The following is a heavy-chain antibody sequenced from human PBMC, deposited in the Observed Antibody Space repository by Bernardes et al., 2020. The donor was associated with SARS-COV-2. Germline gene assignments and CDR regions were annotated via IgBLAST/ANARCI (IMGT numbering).Heavy chain of an antibody. Sequence: GGSLRLSCAASGFTFSIYWMHWVRQAPGKGLVWVSRISEDESSTSYADFVKGRFTITRDNAKKTLYLQMNSLSAEDTAIYYCAKEGPTAEKHHDAFDVWGQGTVVTVSS. D-gene: IGHD4-17*01. J-gene: IGHJ3*01. CDR2: ISEDESST. CDR1: GFTFSIYW. V-gene: IGHV3-74*01. CDR3: AKEGPTAEKHHDAFDV.